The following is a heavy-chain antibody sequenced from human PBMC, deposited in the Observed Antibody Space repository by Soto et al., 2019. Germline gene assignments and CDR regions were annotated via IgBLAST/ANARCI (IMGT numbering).Heavy chain of an antibody. CDR3: ASPDYASGATLYYYALDV. D-gene: IGHD3-16*01. V-gene: IGHV1-46*01. CDR2: INPNIGTT. Sequence: QVRVVQSGAEVKKPGASVKISCKASGYLFTSYYIHWARQAPGQGLEWMGLINPNIGTTTYAQKFQGRVTMTRDTSTRTGDMERSSLRSEDTAIYYCASPDYASGATLYYYALDVWGPGTTVTVSS. CDR1: GYLFTSYY. J-gene: IGHJ6*02.